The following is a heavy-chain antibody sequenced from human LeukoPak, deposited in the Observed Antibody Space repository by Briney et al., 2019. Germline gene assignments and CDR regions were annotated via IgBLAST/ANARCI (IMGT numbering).Heavy chain of an antibody. CDR3: VKDSDDSFRTGDFDF. CDR2: ISWNSGNI. D-gene: IGHD3-22*01. CDR1: GFTFDDYA. V-gene: IGHV3-9*01. Sequence: GGSLRLSCAASGFTFDDYAMHWVRQAPGKGLEWVSGISWNSGNIGYADSVKGRFTISRDNAKNSLYLQMNSLRPEDTALYYCVKDSDDSFRTGDFDFWGQGTLVTVSS. J-gene: IGHJ4*02.